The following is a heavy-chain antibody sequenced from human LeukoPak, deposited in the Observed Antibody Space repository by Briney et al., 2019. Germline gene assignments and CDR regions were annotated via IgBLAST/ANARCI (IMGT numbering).Heavy chain of an antibody. CDR1: GYTFTGYY. Sequence: GASVKVSCKASGYTFTGYYMHWVRQAPGQGLEWMGWINPNSGGTNYAQKFQGRVTMTRDTSISTAYMELSRLGSDDTAVYYCARGNPEVLSWIQPDLPDYWGQGTLVTVSS. D-gene: IGHD5-18*01. J-gene: IGHJ4*02. CDR2: INPNSGGT. V-gene: IGHV1-2*02. CDR3: ARGNPEVLSWIQPDLPDY.